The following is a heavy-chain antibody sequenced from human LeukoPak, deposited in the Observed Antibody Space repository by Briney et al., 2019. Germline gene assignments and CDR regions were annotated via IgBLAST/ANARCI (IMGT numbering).Heavy chain of an antibody. CDR2: VNPSSGGP. CDR1: GYSFTGHY. D-gene: IGHD2-2*01. CDR3: ARDSEYQLLQNYFDA. V-gene: IGHV1-2*02. J-gene: IGHJ5*02. Sequence: GASVKVSCKASGYSFTGHYIHWVRQAPGQGLEWIGWVNPSSGGPDYAQKFKSRVTVTRDMSISTAYMELSRLTADDTAVYYCARDSEYQLLQNYFDAWGQGTLVIVSS.